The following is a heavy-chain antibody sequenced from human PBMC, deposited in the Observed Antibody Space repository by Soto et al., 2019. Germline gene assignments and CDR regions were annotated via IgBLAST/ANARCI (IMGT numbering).Heavy chain of an antibody. CDR3: AILVLMCSSCDAFDI. D-gene: IGHD6-13*01. J-gene: IGHJ3*02. CDR1: GFTFSDYY. CDR2: ISSSGSTI. Sequence: PVGSLRLSCAASGFTFSDYYMSWIRQAPGKGLEWVSYISSSGSTIYYADSVKGRFTISRDNAKNSLYLQMNSLRAEDTAVYYCAILVLMCSSCDAFDIWGQGTMVTVSS. V-gene: IGHV3-11*01.